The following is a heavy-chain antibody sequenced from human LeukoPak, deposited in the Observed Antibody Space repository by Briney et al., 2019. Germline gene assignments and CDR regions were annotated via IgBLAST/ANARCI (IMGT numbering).Heavy chain of an antibody. Sequence: GGSLRLSCAASGFTFSTYAMSWVRQAPGKGLEWVSYISSSSSTIYYADSVKGRFTISRDNAKNSLYLQMNSLRDEDTAVYYCARDPAVIFGVVTDYYMDVWGKGTTVTVSS. CDR3: ARDPAVIFGVVTDYYMDV. J-gene: IGHJ6*03. D-gene: IGHD3-3*01. CDR1: GFTFSTYA. CDR2: ISSSSSTI. V-gene: IGHV3-48*02.